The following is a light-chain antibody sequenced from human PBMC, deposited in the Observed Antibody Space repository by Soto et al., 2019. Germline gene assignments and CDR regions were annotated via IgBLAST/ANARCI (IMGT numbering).Light chain of an antibody. V-gene: IGKV3-20*01. CDR1: QSVPSSY. CDR3: QQYGSAPLIT. J-gene: IGKJ5*01. Sequence: EIVLTQSPGTLSLSPGERVSLSFRASQSVPSSYVAWYQQKPDQAPRLLIYGASRRATGIPDKFSGSGSGADFTLTISRLEPEDFAVYYCQQYGSAPLITFGQGTRLEIK. CDR2: GAS.